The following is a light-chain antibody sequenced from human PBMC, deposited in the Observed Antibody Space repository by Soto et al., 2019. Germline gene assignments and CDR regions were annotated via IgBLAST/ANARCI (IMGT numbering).Light chain of an antibody. CDR3: QQYYSTPPT. CDR1: QSVLYSSNNKNY. Sequence: DIVMTQSPDSLAVSLGERSTINCNSSQSVLYSSNNKNYLAWYQQKPGQPPKLLFYWASTRESGVPDRFSGSGSGTDFALTISSLQAEDVAVYYCQQYYSTPPTFGQGTKVDIK. J-gene: IGKJ1*01. CDR2: WAS. V-gene: IGKV4-1*01.